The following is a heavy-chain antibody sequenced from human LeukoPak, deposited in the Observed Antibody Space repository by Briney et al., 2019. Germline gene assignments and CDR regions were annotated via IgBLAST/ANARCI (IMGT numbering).Heavy chain of an antibody. V-gene: IGHV3-30*04. J-gene: IGHJ6*03. Sequence: GRSLRLSCAASGFTFSTYAMHWVRQAPGKGLEWVAVISYDGSSKYYADSVKGRFTISRDNAKNSLYLQMNSLRAEDTAVYYCARFMVRGVRGPMDVWGKGTTVTVSS. CDR3: ARFMVRGVRGPMDV. CDR1: GFTFSTYA. D-gene: IGHD3-10*01. CDR2: ISYDGSSK.